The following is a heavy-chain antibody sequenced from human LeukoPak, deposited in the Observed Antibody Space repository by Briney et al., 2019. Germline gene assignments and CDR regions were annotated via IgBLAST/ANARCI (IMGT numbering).Heavy chain of an antibody. Sequence: GGSLRLSCAASGFIFSNAWMNWVRQAPGKGLEWVSSISSSSSYIYYADSVKGRFTISRDNAKNSLYLQMNSLRAEDTAVYYCASGDSSGLYYYYGMDVWGQGTTVTVSS. CDR2: ISSSSSYI. CDR3: ASGDSSGLYYYYGMDV. J-gene: IGHJ6*02. D-gene: IGHD3-22*01. V-gene: IGHV3-21*01. CDR1: GFIFSNAW.